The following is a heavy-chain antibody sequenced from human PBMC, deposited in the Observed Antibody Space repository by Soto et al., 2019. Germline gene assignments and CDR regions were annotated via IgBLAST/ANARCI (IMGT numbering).Heavy chain of an antibody. CDR3: AKDPFVTTRLFDY. Sequence: EVQLLESGGGLVQPGGSLRLSCAASGFTFSSYAMSWVRQATGKGLEWVSAIRGSGGSTYYADSVKGRFTISRDNSKNTLYLQMNSLRAEDTAVYYCAKDPFVTTRLFDYWGRGTLVTVSS. CDR1: GFTFSSYA. D-gene: IGHD4-17*01. J-gene: IGHJ4*02. CDR2: IRGSGGST. V-gene: IGHV3-23*01.